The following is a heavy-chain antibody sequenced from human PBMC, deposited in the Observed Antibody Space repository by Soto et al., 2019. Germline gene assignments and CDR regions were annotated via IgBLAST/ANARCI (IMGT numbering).Heavy chain of an antibody. CDR2: IIPIFGTA. CDR1: GGTFSSYA. Sequence: SEKVSCKASGGTFSSYAISWVRQAPGQRLEWMGGIIPIFGTANYAQKFQGRVTITADESTSTAYMEMSSLRSEDTAVYYCARPRAYSSGQDPNSYGMDVWGQGTTVTVSS. J-gene: IGHJ6*02. V-gene: IGHV1-69*13. CDR3: ARPRAYSSGQDPNSYGMDV. D-gene: IGHD6-19*01.